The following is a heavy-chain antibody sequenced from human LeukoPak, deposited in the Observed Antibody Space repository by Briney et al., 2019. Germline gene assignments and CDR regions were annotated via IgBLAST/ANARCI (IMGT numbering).Heavy chain of an antibody. CDR1: GGTFSSYA. J-gene: IGHJ4*02. CDR2: IIPILGIA. D-gene: IGHD3-10*01. V-gene: IGHV1-69*04. Sequence: ASVKVSCKASGGTFSSYAISWVRQAPGQGLEWMGRIIPILGIANYAQKFQGRVTITADKSTSTAYMELSSLRSEDTAVYYCARVLARLSSNYYGSGGSFDYWGQGTLVTVSS. CDR3: ARVLARLSSNYYGSGGSFDY.